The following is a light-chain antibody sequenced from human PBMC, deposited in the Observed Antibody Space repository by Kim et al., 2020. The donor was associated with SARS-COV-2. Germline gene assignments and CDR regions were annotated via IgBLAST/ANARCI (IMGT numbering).Light chain of an antibody. CDR2: STN. V-gene: IGLV8-61*01. J-gene: IGLJ3*02. CDR1: SGSVSTSYY. CDR3: VLYMGSGIWV. Sequence: GGTVTLTCGLSSGSVSTSYYPSWYQQTPGQAPRTLIYSTNTRSSGVPDRCSGSILGNKAALTITGAQADDESDYYCVLYMGSGIWVFGGGTQLTVL.